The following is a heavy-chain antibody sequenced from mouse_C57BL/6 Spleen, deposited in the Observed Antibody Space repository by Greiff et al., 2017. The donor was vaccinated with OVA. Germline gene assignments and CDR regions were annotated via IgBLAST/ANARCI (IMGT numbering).Heavy chain of an antibody. D-gene: IGHD1-1*01. CDR3: ASRTTGGLAY. J-gene: IGHJ3*01. V-gene: IGHV1-81*01. Sequence: VQLQQSGAELARPGASVKLSCKASGYTFTSYGISWVKQRTGQGLEWIGEIYPRSGNTYYNEKFKGKATLTADKSSSTAYMELRSLTSEDSAVYFCASRTTGGLAYWGQGTLVTVSA. CDR1: GYTFTSYG. CDR2: IYPRSGNT.